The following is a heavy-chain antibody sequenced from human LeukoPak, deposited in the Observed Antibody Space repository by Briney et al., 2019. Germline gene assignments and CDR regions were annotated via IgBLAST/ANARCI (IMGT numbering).Heavy chain of an antibody. V-gene: IGHV3-30*02. J-gene: IGHJ5*02. D-gene: IGHD3-22*01. CDR2: IRYDGNNK. CDR1: GFSFSSFG. CDR3: AKDTGDYYDTSGNYYAGWFDP. Sequence: GGSLRLSCEASGFSFSSFGLHWVRQAPGKGLEWVAFIRYDGNNKYFADSVKGRFSISRDNSKNTVYLQMNSLRPEDTAVYHCAKDTGDYYDTSGNYYAGWFDPWGQGTLVTASS.